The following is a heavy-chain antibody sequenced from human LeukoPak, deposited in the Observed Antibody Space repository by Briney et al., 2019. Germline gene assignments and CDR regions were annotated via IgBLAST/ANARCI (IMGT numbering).Heavy chain of an antibody. D-gene: IGHD6-19*01. CDR3: ARIDSSGGSPQMDY. V-gene: IGHV2-70*17. CDR1: GFSLSTSRMS. J-gene: IGHJ4*02. CDR2: IDWDDDK. Sequence: SGPALVKPTQTLTLTGTFSGFSLSTSRMSVSWIRQPPGKALEWLARIDWDDDKFYATSLKTRLTISKDTSRNQVVLTLTNVDPVDTATYYCARIDSSGGSPQMDYWGQGTLVTVSS.